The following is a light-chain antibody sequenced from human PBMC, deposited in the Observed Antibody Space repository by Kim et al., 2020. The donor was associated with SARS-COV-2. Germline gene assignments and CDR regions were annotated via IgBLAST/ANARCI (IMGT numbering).Light chain of an antibody. CDR2: WAS. V-gene: IGKV4-1*01. CDR1: QSVLYSSNNKSY. J-gene: IGKJ5*01. CDR3: QQYYSTPIT. Sequence: DIVMTQSPDSLAVSLGERVTINCKSSQSVLYSSNNKSYLAWYQQKPGQPPKLLIYWASTRESGVPDRFSGSGSGTDFTLTISSLQAEDVAVYYCQQYYSTPITFGQGTRLEIK.